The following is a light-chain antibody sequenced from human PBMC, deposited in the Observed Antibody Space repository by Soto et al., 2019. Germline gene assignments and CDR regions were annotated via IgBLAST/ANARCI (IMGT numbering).Light chain of an antibody. V-gene: IGLV2-14*01. CDR2: EVS. CDR1: SSDVGGYNY. J-gene: IGLJ2*01. CDR3: SSYTSSSFVV. Sequence: QSALTQPAYVSGSPGQSITISCTGTSSDVGGYNYVSWYQQHPGKAPKLMIYEVSNRPSGVSNRFSGSKSGNTASLTISGLQAEDEADYYCSSYTSSSFVVFGGGTKLTVL.